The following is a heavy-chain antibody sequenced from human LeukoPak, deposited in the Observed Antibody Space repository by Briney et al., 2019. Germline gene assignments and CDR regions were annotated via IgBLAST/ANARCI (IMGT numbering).Heavy chain of an antibody. J-gene: IGHJ4*02. CDR3: ARGYCSGGSCYSGSYY. V-gene: IGHV3-21*01. CDR1: RFTFSSYN. CDR2: ISSGSYI. D-gene: IGHD2-15*01. Sequence: KSGGSLRLSCAASRFTFSSYNLNWVRQAPGKGLEWVSSISSGSYIYYADSVKGRFTISRDNAKNSVYLQMNSLRAEDTAVYYCARGYCSGGSCYSGSYYWGQGTLVTVSS.